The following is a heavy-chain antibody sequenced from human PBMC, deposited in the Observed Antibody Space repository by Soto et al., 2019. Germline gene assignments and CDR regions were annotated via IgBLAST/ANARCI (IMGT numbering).Heavy chain of an antibody. J-gene: IGHJ4*02. V-gene: IGHV3-7*03. CDR1: GLTFSGHW. CDR2: IKPDGSET. D-gene: IGHD2-21*02. CDR3: TSRPSGMTYHAVFDF. Sequence: GGSLRLSCAASGLTFSGHWMTWVRQTPGGGLQWVAAIKPDGSETFYVDSVKGRVTISRDNARNSLFLQMDSLRAEDTAVYYCTSRPSGMTYHAVFDFWGQGT.